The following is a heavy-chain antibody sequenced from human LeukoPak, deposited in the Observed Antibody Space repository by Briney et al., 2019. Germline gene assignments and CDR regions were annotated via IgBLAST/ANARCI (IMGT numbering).Heavy chain of an antibody. J-gene: IGHJ4*02. CDR1: GASINGYY. D-gene: IGHD3-22*01. CDR3: ARGSSGVTRRYYFDY. V-gene: IGHV4-4*07. CDR2: LYSDGTP. Sequence: SETLSLTCTVSGASINGYYWTWVRLPADKGLEWIGRLYSDGTPYYNPSLKGRVTMPVDTSKNQFSLKLRSVTAADTAIYYCARGSSGVTRRYYFDYWGQGALVTASS.